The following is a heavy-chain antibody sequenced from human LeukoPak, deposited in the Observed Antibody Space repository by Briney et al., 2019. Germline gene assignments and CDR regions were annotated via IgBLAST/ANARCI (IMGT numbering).Heavy chain of an antibody. CDR1: VYTFIYCY. Sequence: ASVTVSDKPSVYTFIYCYVHWFRQAPGQGREGGGEVNNNNGGTKYAQKFQGRVTLTRDTSIRTAYLELSGLRSDDTAVYYCARDSAPATGLSLDYWGQGTLVTVSS. D-gene: IGHD2-2*01. V-gene: IGHV1-2*02. J-gene: IGHJ4*02. CDR3: ARDSAPATGLSLDY. CDR2: VNNNNGGT.